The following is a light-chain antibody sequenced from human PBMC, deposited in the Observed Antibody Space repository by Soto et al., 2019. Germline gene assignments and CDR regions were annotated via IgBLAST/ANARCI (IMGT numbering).Light chain of an antibody. CDR3: QQYNNWPPHT. V-gene: IGKV3-15*01. CDR2: GAS. Sequence: EIVMTQSPGTLSVSPGERATLSCRASQSVSDNLAWYQQKPGQAPRLLIYGASTRATGIPDRFSGSGSGTEFTLTISSLQSEDFAVYFCQQYNNWPPHTFGQGTKVDIK. CDR1: QSVSDN. J-gene: IGKJ2*01.